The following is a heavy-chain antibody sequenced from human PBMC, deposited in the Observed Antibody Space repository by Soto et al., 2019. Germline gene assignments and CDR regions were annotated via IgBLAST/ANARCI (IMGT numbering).Heavy chain of an antibody. V-gene: IGHV4-39*01. CDR3: SGVYGDYWVGY. CDR1: GGSISSSSYY. D-gene: IGHD4-17*01. J-gene: IGHJ4*02. Sequence: PSETLSLTCTVSGGSISSSSYYWGWIRQPPGKGLEWIGSIYYSGSTHYNPSLKSRVTISVDTSKNQFSLKLSSVTAADTAVYYCSGVYGDYWVGYWGQGTLVTV. CDR2: IYYSGST.